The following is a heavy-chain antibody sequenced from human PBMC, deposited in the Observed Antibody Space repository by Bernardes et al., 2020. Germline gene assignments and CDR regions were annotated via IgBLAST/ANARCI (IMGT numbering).Heavy chain of an antibody. CDR2: ISSSNYI. D-gene: IGHD3-22*01. J-gene: IGHJ3*02. CDR3: AREPGSSGYYPDAFDM. CDR1: GFTFSSYN. Sequence: GGSLRLSCAASGFTFSSYNMIWVRQAPGKGLEWVSSISSSNYIYYADSLKGRFTISRDNAKNSLYLQMNSLTVEDTAVYYCAREPGSSGYYPDAFDMWGQGTMVTVSS. V-gene: IGHV3-21*01.